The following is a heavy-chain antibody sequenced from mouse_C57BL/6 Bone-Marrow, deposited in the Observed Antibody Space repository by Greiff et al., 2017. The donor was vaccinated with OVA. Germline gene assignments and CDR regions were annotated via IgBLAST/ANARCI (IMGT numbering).Heavy chain of an antibody. CDR3: ARSYYGSSPYAMDY. Sequence: EVKLMESGGGLVKPGGSLKLSCAASGFTFSSYAMSWVRQTPEKRLEWVATISDGGSYTYYPDNVKGRFTISSDNAKNNLYLQMSHLKSEDTAMYYCARSYYGSSPYAMDYWGQGTSVTVSS. CDR1: GFTFSSYA. J-gene: IGHJ4*01. CDR2: ISDGGSYT. V-gene: IGHV5-4*03. D-gene: IGHD1-1*01.